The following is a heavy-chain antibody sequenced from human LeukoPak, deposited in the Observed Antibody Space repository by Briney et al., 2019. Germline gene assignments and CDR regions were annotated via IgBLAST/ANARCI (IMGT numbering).Heavy chain of an antibody. CDR2: IYHSGST. Sequence: PSETLSLTCAVSGGSISSSNWWSWVRQPPGKGLEWIGEIYHSGSTNYNPSLKSRVTISVDKSKNQFSLKLSSVTAADTAVYYCARGSPGGDSSGPWSWGQGTLVTVSS. CDR1: GGSISSSNW. J-gene: IGHJ5*02. V-gene: IGHV4-4*02. D-gene: IGHD6-19*01. CDR3: ARGSPGGDSSGPWS.